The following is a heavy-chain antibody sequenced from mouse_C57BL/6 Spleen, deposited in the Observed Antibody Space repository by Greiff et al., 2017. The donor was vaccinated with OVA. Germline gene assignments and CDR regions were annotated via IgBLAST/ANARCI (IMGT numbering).Heavy chain of an antibody. J-gene: IGHJ1*03. D-gene: IGHD2-1*01. CDR2: ISSGGSYT. CDR3: ARQKVYGKGYFDV. Sequence: EVKLMESGGDLVKPGGSLKLSCAASGFTFSSYGMSWVRQTPDKRLEWVATISSGGSYTYYPDSVKGRFTIARDNAKNTLYLQMSSLKSEDTAMYYCARQKVYGKGYFDVWGTGTTVTVSS. CDR1: GFTFSSYG. V-gene: IGHV5-6*01.